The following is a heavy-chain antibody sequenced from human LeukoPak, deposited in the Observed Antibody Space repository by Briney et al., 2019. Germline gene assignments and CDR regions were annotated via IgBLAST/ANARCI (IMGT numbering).Heavy chain of an antibody. Sequence: GGSLRLSCAASGFTFSSYWMSWVRQAPGKGLEWVANIKQDGSEKYYVDSVKGRFTISRDNAKNSLYLQINSLRAEDTAVYYCARGGYSSGWSNRYNWFDPWGQGTLVTVSS. CDR1: GFTFSSYW. CDR3: ARGGYSSGWSNRYNWFDP. V-gene: IGHV3-7*01. D-gene: IGHD6-19*01. J-gene: IGHJ5*02. CDR2: IKQDGSEK.